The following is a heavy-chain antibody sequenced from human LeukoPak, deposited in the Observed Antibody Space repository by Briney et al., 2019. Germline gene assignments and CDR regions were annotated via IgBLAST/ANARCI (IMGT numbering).Heavy chain of an antibody. Sequence: SETLSLTCTVSGGSISNYYWNWIRQSPGKGLEWIGYIYYTGSTYYNPSLKSRVTISVDTSKNQFSLKLSSVTAADTAVYYCARARDGYNFDYWGQGTLVTVSS. J-gene: IGHJ4*02. V-gene: IGHV4-59*12. CDR3: ARARDGYNFDY. CDR2: IYYTGST. CDR1: GGSISNYY. D-gene: IGHD5-24*01.